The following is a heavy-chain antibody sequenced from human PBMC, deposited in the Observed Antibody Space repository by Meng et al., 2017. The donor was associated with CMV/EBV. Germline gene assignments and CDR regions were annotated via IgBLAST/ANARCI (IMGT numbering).Heavy chain of an antibody. V-gene: IGHV1-18*01. CDR3: ARDKTSVTTSFYYYGVDV. Sequence: CSRYGISWVRQSPGQGLEWMGWIRAYNGNTDYAQKLQGRVTMTTDTSTSTAYMELRSLRSDDTAVYYCARDKTSVTTSFYYYGVDVWGQGTTVTVSS. CDR1: CSRYG. CDR2: IRAYNGNT. D-gene: IGHD4-17*01. J-gene: IGHJ6*02.